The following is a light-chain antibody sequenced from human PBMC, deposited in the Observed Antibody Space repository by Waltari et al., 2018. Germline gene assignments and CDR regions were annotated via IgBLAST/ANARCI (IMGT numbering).Light chain of an antibody. CDR3: QQRSNWPPALT. CDR1: QSVSSY. J-gene: IGKJ4*01. CDR2: DAS. Sequence: EIVSTQSPVTLSLSPGARATLSCRASQSVSSYLTWYQQKPGQAPRLLIDDASNRATGIPARFRGSGSGTDFTLTISSLEPEDCAVYYCQQRSNWPPALTFGGGTKVEVK. V-gene: IGKV3-11*01.